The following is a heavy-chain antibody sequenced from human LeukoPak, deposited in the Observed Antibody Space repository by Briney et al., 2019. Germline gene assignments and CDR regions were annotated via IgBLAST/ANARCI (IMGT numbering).Heavy chain of an antibody. CDR1: GGSLSSGNYQ. D-gene: IGHD2-15*01. CDR3: LRDQDCSGGDCQVC. CDR2: ISHSGTT. V-gene: IGHV4-39*02. J-gene: IGHJ4*02. Sequence: PSETLSLTCTVSGGSLSSGNYQWGWIRQPPGKELEWIALISHSGTTYYNPSLKGRVTMSVDTSKNQFSLKLNSVTAADTAMYYCLRDQDCSGGDCQVCWGQGTLVTVSS.